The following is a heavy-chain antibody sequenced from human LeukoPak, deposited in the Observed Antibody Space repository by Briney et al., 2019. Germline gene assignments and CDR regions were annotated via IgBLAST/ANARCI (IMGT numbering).Heavy chain of an antibody. CDR1: GFTFSSYG. CDR3: AKDPLAYCGGDCYPKFDY. V-gene: IGHV3-30*02. D-gene: IGHD2-21*01. J-gene: IGHJ4*02. Sequence: GGSLRLSCAASGFTFSSYGMHWVRQAPGKGLEWVAFIRYDGSNKYYADSVKGRFTISRDNSKNTLYLQMNSLRAEDTAVYYCAKDPLAYCGGDCYPKFDYWGQGTLVTVSS. CDR2: IRYDGSNK.